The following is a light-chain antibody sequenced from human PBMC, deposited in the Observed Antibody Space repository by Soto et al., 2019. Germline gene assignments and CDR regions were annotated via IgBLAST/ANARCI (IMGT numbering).Light chain of an antibody. J-gene: IGKJ1*01. Sequence: EIVMTQSPATLSVSPGERATLSYWASQSVIRNLAWYQQKPGQAPRLLIYDASNRATGVPDRFSGSGSGTDFSLTISRLEPEDFAVYYCQQYDSSPKTFGQGTKVDIK. V-gene: IGKV3-20*01. CDR1: QSVIRN. CDR3: QQYDSSPKT. CDR2: DAS.